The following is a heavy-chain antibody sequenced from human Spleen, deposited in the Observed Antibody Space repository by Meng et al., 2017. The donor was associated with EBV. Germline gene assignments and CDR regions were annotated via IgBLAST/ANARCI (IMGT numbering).Heavy chain of an antibody. CDR2: IDPIFGAP. J-gene: IGHJ4*02. D-gene: IGHD3-10*02. CDR3: VFREYGDFDY. V-gene: IGHV1-69*01. Sequence: QLQLVQSGAEVKKPGSSVKVSCKAAGGTFTSHAISWVRQAPGQGLEWVGGIDPIFGAPHYAQKFQGRVTVAADESRSSAFMELSSLRSEDTAVFYCVFREYGDFDYWGQGTLVTVSS. CDR1: GGTFTSHA.